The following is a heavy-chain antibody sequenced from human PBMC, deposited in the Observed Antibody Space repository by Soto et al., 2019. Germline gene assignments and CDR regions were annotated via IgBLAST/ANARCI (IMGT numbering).Heavy chain of an antibody. V-gene: IGHV1-69*02. D-gene: IGHD3-16*02. CDR3: AGDYDYVWGSYPATAIDDY. CDR2: IIPILGIA. Sequence: GASVKVSCKASGGTFSSYTISWVRQAPGQGLEWMGRIIPILGIANYAQKFQGRVTITADKSTSTAYMELSSLRSEDTAVYYCAGDYDYVWGSYPATAIDDYWGQGTLVTVSS. J-gene: IGHJ4*02. CDR1: GGTFSSYT.